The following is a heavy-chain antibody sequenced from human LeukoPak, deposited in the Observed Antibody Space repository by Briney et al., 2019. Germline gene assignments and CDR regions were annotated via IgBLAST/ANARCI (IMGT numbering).Heavy chain of an antibody. J-gene: IGHJ5*02. CDR2: ITGSGGNR. Sequence: PGGSLRLSCAASGFTFSSYWMSWVRQAPGKGLEWVSGITGSGGNRYYADSVKGRFTISRDNSKNTLYLQMNSLRAEDTAVYYCAKDDNYIRFLSWGQGTLVTVSS. V-gene: IGHV3-23*01. D-gene: IGHD3-16*01. CDR1: GFTFSSYW. CDR3: AKDDNYIRFLS.